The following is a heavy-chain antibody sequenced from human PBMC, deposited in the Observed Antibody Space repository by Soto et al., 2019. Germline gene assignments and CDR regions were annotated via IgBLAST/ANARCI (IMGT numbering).Heavy chain of an antibody. CDR2: INRSSGTT. J-gene: IGHJ4*02. CDR3: TTLAVPNY. V-gene: IGHV1-46*02. D-gene: IGHD6-19*01. Sequence: GASVKVSCKASGNTFDSSYMHWARQAPGQGLEWMGIINRSSGTTTYAQKFQGRITMTRDTSTSTVYMELSSLTSDDTAIYYCTTLAVPNYWGQGTLVTVSS. CDR1: GNTFDSSY.